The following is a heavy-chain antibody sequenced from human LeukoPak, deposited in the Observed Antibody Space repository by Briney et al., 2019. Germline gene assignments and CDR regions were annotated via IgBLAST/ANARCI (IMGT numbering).Heavy chain of an antibody. Sequence: GESLKISCKGSGYSFTKYWIGWVRQMPGKGLEWMGIIYLGDFDTRYSPSFQGQVTISADKSVSTAYLQWSSLKASDTAMYYCARHVKDTSGFYYPDFDFWGQGTLVTVSS. V-gene: IGHV5-51*01. J-gene: IGHJ4*02. CDR1: GYSFTKYW. D-gene: IGHD3-22*01. CDR2: IYLGDFDT. CDR3: ARHVKDTSGFYYPDFDF.